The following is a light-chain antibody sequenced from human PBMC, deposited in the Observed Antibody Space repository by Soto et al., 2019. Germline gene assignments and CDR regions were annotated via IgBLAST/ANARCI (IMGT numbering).Light chain of an antibody. V-gene: IGKV3-20*01. CDR2: GAS. Sequence: EIVLTQSPATLSLSPGERAILSCRASQSVSSNYLAWYRQRPGQAPSLLIYGASSRATGIPDRFSGSGSGTDFTLTISRLEPEDFAVYYCQQYGSSPRTFGQGTKVDI. CDR1: QSVSSNY. CDR3: QQYGSSPRT. J-gene: IGKJ1*01.